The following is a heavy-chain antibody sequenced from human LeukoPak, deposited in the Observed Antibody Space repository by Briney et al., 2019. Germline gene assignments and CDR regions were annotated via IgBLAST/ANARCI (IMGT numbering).Heavy chain of an antibody. J-gene: IGHJ4*02. V-gene: IGHV4-59*08. Sequence: SETLSLTCTVSGGSISSYYWSWIRQPPGKGLEWIGYIYYSGSTNYNPSLKSRVTISVDTSKNQFSLKLSSVTAADTAVYYCARGAWNYWDYFDYWGQGTLVTVSS. CDR2: IYYSGST. CDR3: ARGAWNYWDYFDY. D-gene: IGHD1-7*01. CDR1: GGSISSYY.